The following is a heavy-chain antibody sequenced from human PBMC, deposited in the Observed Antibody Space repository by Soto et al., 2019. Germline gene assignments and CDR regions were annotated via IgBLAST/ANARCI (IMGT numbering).Heavy chain of an antibody. CDR3: AKVSLGATTITDFYYYGMDV. CDR1: GFTFDNYA. V-gene: IGHV3-23*01. D-gene: IGHD1-26*01. Sequence: VGSLRLSCAASGFTFDNYAMNWVRQAPGKGLEWVSGITGSGENTYYADSVKGRFTISRDNSKNTLYVQLNSLRVEDTAIYYCAKVSLGATTITDFYYYGMDVCGQRTMVTVSS. J-gene: IGHJ6*02. CDR2: ITGSGENT.